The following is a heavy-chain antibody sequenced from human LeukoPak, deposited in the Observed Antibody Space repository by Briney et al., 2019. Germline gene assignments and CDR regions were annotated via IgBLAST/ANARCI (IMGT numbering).Heavy chain of an antibody. CDR2: IKEDGSET. CDR1: GLTFSNYW. V-gene: IGHV3-7*01. J-gene: IGHJ4*02. Sequence: PGGSLRLSCTASGLTFSNYWMSWVRQAPGKGLEWVANIKEDGSETYYVDSVKGRFTISRDNAKNSLYLQMNSLRAEDTAVYYCARVPGFYYDSSGFLYWGQGTLVTVSS. CDR3: ARVPGFYYDSSGFLY. D-gene: IGHD3-22*01.